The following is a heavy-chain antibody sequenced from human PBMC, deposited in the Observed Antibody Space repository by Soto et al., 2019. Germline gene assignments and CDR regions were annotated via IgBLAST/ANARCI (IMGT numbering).Heavy chain of an antibody. V-gene: IGHV5-10-1*01. CDR3: ARTRVLRGMLDS. Sequence: GESLKISCEASGYTLTDFWISCVRQLPGKGLEWMGRIDPSDSFTNYSPSFQGHVNISTDEYFSTAYLQWSSLKVSDSAMYYCARTRVLRGMLDSWGQAALVNVSS. D-gene: IGHD3-10*01. J-gene: IGHJ5*01. CDR1: GYTLTDFW. CDR2: IDPSDSFT.